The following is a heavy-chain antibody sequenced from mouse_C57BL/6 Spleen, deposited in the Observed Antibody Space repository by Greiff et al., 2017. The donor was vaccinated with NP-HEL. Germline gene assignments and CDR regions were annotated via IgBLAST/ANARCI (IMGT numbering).Heavy chain of an antibody. J-gene: IGHJ2*01. D-gene: IGHD1-1*01. CDR3: ARQRTTVVAPFDY. CDR1: GFTFSDYG. CDR2: ISSGSSTI. Sequence: EVQRVESGGGLVKPGGSLKLSCAASGFTFSDYGMHWVRQAPEKGLEWVAYISSGSSTIYYADTVKGRFTISRDNAKNTLFLQMTSLRSEDTAMYYCARQRTTVVAPFDYWGQGTTLTVSS. V-gene: IGHV5-17*01.